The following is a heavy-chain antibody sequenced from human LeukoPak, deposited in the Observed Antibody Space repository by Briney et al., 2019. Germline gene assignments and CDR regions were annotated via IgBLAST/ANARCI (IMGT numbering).Heavy chain of an antibody. J-gene: IGHJ4*02. V-gene: IGHV3-21*01. D-gene: IGHD6-19*01. CDR1: GFTFSSYS. CDR3: ARDLQTGYSSGGFDY. Sequence: GGSLRLSCAASGFTFSSYSMNWVRQAPGKGLEWVSSISSSSSYIYYADSVEGRFTISRDNAKNSLYLQMNSLRAEDTAVYYCARDLQTGYSSGGFDYWGQGTLVTVSS. CDR2: ISSSSSYI.